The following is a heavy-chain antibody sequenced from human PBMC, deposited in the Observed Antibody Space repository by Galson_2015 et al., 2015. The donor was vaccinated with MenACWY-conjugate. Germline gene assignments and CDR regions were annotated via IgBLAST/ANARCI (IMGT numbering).Heavy chain of an antibody. Sequence: LSLTCTVSSGSVSSISYYWSWIRQPPGKGLEWIGYIYYTGTTNYSPSLKSRVTISVDTSKNQFSLKLTSVTVADTAVYYCARETSYGSGTLYWGQGTLVTVSS. CDR3: ARETSYGSGTLY. D-gene: IGHD3-10*01. V-gene: IGHV4-61*01. J-gene: IGHJ4*02. CDR2: IYYTGTT. CDR1: SGSVSSISYY.